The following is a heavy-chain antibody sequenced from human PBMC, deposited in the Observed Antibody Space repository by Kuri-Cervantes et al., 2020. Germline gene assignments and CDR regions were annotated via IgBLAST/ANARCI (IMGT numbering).Heavy chain of an antibody. CDR3: AKVGSRDFWSGYPLYYYYYGMDV. D-gene: IGHD3-3*01. J-gene: IGHJ6*02. Sequence: LSLTCAASGFTFSTYWMIWVRQAPGKGPEWVANIKQDESEKYLVDSVRGRFAISRDNAKNSLYLQMNSLRAEDTAVYYCAKVGSRDFWSGYPLYYYYYGMDVWGQGTTVTVSS. CDR2: IKQDESEK. V-gene: IGHV3-7*01. CDR1: GFTFSTYW.